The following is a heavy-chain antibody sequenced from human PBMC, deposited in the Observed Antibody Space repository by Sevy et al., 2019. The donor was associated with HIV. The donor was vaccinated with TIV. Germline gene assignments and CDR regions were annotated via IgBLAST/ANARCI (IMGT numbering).Heavy chain of an antibody. CDR1: GITFSSHS. V-gene: IGHV3-30*04. D-gene: IGHD1-26*01. CDR3: ARDPLRWELLYDAFDI. J-gene: IGHJ3*02. Sequence: GSLRIPCSAPGITFSSHSYPWVRPAPGQGLEGGAVISYDGSKKYYADSVKGRFTISGDNSKNTLYLQMNSLRAEDTAVYYCARDPLRWELLYDAFDIWGQRTMVTVSS. CDR2: ISYDGSKK.